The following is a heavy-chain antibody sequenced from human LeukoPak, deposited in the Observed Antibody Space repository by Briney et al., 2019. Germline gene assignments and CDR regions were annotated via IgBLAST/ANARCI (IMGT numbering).Heavy chain of an antibody. Sequence: GGSLRLSCAASGFTFSSYAMSWVRQAPGKGLECVSAISGSGGSTYYADSVKGRFTIYRDNYKNTLYLQMNSLRAEDTAVYYCAKVRRIYSSGWFSAFDIWGQGTMVTVSS. D-gene: IGHD6-19*01. CDR2: ISGSGGST. V-gene: IGHV3-23*01. CDR1: GFTFSSYA. J-gene: IGHJ3*02. CDR3: AKVRRIYSSGWFSAFDI.